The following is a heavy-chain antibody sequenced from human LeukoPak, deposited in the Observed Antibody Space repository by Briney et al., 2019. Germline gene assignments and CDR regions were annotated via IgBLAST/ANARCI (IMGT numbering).Heavy chain of an antibody. V-gene: IGHV1-2*02. D-gene: IGHD6-13*01. CDR2: INPNSGGT. Sequence: GASVKVSCKTSGYTFTGYYIHWVRQAPGQGLEWMGWINPNSGGTNYAQKSQGRVTMARDTSITTAYMELSGLSSDDSAVYYCARSGQQLDFYYYSMDVWGQGTTVTVSS. CDR3: ARSGQQLDFYYYSMDV. CDR1: GYTFTGYY. J-gene: IGHJ6*02.